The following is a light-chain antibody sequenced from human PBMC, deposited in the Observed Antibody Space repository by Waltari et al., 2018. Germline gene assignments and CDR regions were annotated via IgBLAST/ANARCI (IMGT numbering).Light chain of an antibody. CDR1: QSISPW. Sequence: DIQMTQSPSTLSASVGDRATITCWASQSISPWLAWYQQKPGEDPKLLISKSSSLESGVPTRISGGGPGTLFAVTISSLQSNNFATYCGRHFLTFPRPFGQGTKVEIK. J-gene: IGKJ1*01. CDR3: RHFLTFPRP. V-gene: IGKV1-5*03. CDR2: KSS.